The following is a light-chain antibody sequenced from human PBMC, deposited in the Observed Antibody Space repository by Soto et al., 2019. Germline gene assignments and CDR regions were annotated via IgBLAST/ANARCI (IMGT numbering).Light chain of an antibody. Sequence: EIVMTPSPATLSASPGERATLSCRASQSVSSNLAWYQQKPGQAPRLLIYGASTRATGIPARFSGSGSGTEFTLTISSLQSEDSAVYFCQQYYYWPPYTFGQGTKGDI. CDR1: QSVSSN. CDR3: QQYYYWPPYT. CDR2: GAS. V-gene: IGKV3-15*01. J-gene: IGKJ2*01.